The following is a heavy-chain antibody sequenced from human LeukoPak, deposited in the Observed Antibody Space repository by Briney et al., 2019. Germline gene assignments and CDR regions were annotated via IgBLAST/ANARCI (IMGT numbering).Heavy chain of an antibody. CDR3: ATDGIAVAGGGDNWFDP. Sequence: GASVKVSCKASGYTFTGYYMHWVRQAPGQGLEWMGWINPNSGGTNCAQKFQGRVTMTEDTSTDTAYMELSSLRSEDTAVYYCATDGIAVAGGGDNWFDPWGQGTLVTVSS. D-gene: IGHD6-19*01. CDR1: GYTFTGYY. CDR2: INPNSGGT. J-gene: IGHJ5*02. V-gene: IGHV1-2*02.